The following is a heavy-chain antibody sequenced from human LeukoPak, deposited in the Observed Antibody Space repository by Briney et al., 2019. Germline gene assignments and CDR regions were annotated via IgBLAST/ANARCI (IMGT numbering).Heavy chain of an antibody. D-gene: IGHD3-9*01. Sequence: ASVKVSCKASGGTFSSYAISWVRQAPGQGLEWMGRIIPIFGIANYAQKFQGRVTITADKSTSTAYMELSSLRSEDTAVYYCARGKSYDILTGYYTNCYYDMDVWGQGTTVTVSS. V-gene: IGHV1-69*04. CDR1: GGTFSSYA. CDR3: ARGKSYDILTGYYTNCYYDMDV. J-gene: IGHJ6*02. CDR2: IIPIFGIA.